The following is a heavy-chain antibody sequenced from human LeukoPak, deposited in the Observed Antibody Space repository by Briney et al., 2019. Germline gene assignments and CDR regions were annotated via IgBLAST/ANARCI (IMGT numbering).Heavy chain of an antibody. Sequence: GGSLRLSCAASGFTFSSYAMSWVRQAPGKGLEWVSAISGSGGSTYYADSVKGRFTISRDNSKNTLYLQMNSLKTEDTAVYYCTTDVPAAAIPTSAYWGQGTLVTVSS. V-gene: IGHV3-23*01. CDR2: ISGSGGST. J-gene: IGHJ4*02. D-gene: IGHD2-2*01. CDR3: TTDVPAAAIPTSAY. CDR1: GFTFSSYA.